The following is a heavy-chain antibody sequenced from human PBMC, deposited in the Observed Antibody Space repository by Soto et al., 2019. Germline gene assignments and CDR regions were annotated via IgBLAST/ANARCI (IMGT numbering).Heavy chain of an antibody. CDR1: GFTFSSYA. CDR3: AISTGRYFDWLADGMDV. D-gene: IGHD3-9*01. V-gene: IGHV3-23*01. Sequence: GGSLRLSCAASGFTFSSYAMSWVRQAPGKGLEWVSAISGSGGSTYYADSVKGRFTISRDNSKNTLYLQMNSLRAEDTAVYYCAISTGRYFDWLADGMDVWGQGTTVTVSS. CDR2: ISGSGGST. J-gene: IGHJ6*02.